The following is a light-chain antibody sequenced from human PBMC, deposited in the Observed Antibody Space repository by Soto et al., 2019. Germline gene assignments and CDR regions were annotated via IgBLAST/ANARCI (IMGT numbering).Light chain of an antibody. CDR1: SSDVGGYNY. CDR3: NSYSSRTTVI. J-gene: IGLJ2*01. V-gene: IGLV2-14*01. Sequence: QSALTQPASVSGSPGQSITISCTGTSSDVGGYNYVSWYQQHPGKAPKLMIYDVSNRPSGVSDRFSGSKSGNTASLTISGLQADDEADYYCNSYSSRTTVIFGGGTKLTV. CDR2: DVS.